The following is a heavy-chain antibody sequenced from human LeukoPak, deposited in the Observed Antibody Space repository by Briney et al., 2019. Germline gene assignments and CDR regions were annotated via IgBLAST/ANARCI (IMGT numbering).Heavy chain of an antibody. CDR1: GFTFSSYG. D-gene: IGHD6-19*01. CDR2: IWYDGSNK. Sequence: TGGSLRLSCAASGFTFSSYGMHWVRQAPGKALGWVAVIWYDGSNKYYADSVKGRFTISRDNSKNTLYLQMNSLRAEDTAVYYCAGSIAVAGTIDYWGQGTLVTVSS. V-gene: IGHV3-33*01. J-gene: IGHJ4*02. CDR3: AGSIAVAGTIDY.